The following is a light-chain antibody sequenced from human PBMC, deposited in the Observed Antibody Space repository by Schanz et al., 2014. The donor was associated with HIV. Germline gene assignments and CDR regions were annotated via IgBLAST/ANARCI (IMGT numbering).Light chain of an antibody. CDR1: SSNIGSNT. CDR3: AVWDDSLKGVV. Sequence: QSVLTQPPSASGTPGQRVTISCSGSSSNIGSNTVNWYQQLPGTAPKLLIYSNNQRPSGVPGRLSGSKSGTSASLAISGLQSEDEADYYCAVWDDSLKGVVFGGGTKLTVL. CDR2: SNN. J-gene: IGLJ2*01. V-gene: IGLV1-44*01.